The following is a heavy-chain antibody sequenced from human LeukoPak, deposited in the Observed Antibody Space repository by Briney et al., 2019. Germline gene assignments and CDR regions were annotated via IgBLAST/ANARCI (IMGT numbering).Heavy chain of an antibody. Sequence: MSSETLSLTCAVYGGSFSGYYWSWIRQPPGKGLEWIGEINHSGSTNYNPSLKSRVTISVDTSKNQFSLKLSSETAADTAVYYCARGRTDDAFDIWGQGTMVTVSS. CDR2: INHSGST. J-gene: IGHJ3*02. D-gene: IGHD1-14*01. V-gene: IGHV4-34*01. CDR1: GGSFSGYY. CDR3: ARGRTDDAFDI.